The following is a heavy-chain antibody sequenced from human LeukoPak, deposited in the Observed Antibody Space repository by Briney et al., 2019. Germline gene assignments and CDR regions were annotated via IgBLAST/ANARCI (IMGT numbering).Heavy chain of an antibody. CDR2: ISGSGGST. CDR3: TRREAARPWTDY. CDR1: GFTFSSYG. V-gene: IGHV3-23*01. Sequence: PGGTLRLSCAASGFTFSSYGMSWVRQAPGKGLEWVSAISGSGGSTYYADSVKGRFTISRDNSKNTLYLQMNSLKTEDTAVYYCTRREAARPWTDYWGQGTLVTVSS. D-gene: IGHD6-6*01. J-gene: IGHJ4*02.